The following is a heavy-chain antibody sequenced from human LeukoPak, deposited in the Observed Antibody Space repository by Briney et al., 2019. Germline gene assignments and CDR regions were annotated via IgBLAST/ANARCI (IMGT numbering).Heavy chain of an antibody. Sequence: PGGSLRLSCAASGFTFSSYAMTWVRRAPGKGLEWVSTISGSGGSTYYADSVKGRFTISRDNSKNTLYLQMSSLRAEDTAVYYCAKIMTRTMVRGVPLSDYWGQGTLVTVSS. J-gene: IGHJ4*02. CDR2: ISGSGGST. CDR3: AKIMTRTMVRGVPLSDY. CDR1: GFTFSSYA. V-gene: IGHV3-23*01. D-gene: IGHD3-10*01.